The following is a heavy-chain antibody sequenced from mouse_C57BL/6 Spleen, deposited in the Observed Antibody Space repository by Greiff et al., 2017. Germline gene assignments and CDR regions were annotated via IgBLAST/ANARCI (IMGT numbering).Heavy chain of an antibody. CDR1: GYTFTSYW. V-gene: IGHV1-69*01. CDR3: AGGGGFAY. CDR2: IDPSDSYT. Sequence: QVQLQQPGAELVMPGASVKLSCKASGYTFTSYWMHWVKQRPGQGLEWIGEIDPSDSYTNYTQQFKGKSTLTVDKSSSTAYVQLSSLTSEDSAVYYYAGGGGFAYWGQGTLVTVSA. J-gene: IGHJ3*01.